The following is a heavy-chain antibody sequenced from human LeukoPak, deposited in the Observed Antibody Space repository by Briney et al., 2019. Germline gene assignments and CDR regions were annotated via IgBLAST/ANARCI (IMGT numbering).Heavy chain of an antibody. CDR3: ARSEKVNTATGWFDP. Sequence: PSETLSLTCAVYGGSFSGYYWSWIRQSPGKGLEWIGYIYNSGSTNYNPSLKSRVNIAVDTSKNHFSLRLTSVTAADTAVYYCARSEKVNTATGWFDPWGQGTLVTVSS. CDR2: IYNSGST. D-gene: IGHD5-18*01. CDR1: GGSFSGYY. V-gene: IGHV4-59*01. J-gene: IGHJ5*02.